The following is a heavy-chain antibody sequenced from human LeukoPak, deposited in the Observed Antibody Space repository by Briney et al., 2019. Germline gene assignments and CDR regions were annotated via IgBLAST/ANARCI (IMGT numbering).Heavy chain of an antibody. V-gene: IGHV1-2*04. CDR1: GYTFTGYY. CDR2: INPNSGGT. CDR3: ARAGTVEMTPLDY. J-gene: IGHJ4*02. D-gene: IGHD5-24*01. Sequence: ASVKVSCKASGYTFTGYYMHWVRQAPGQGLEWMGWINPNSGGTNYAQKFQGWVTMTRDTSISAAYMELSRLRSDDTAVYYCARAGTVEMTPLDYWGQGTLVTVSS.